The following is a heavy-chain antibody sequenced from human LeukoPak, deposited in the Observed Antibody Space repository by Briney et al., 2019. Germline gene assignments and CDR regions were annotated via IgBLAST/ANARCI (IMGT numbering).Heavy chain of an antibody. D-gene: IGHD6-13*01. CDR1: GGSISSYQ. Sequence: SETLSLTCTVSGGSISSYQWSWIRQPAGKGLEWIGRIFASGSTNYNPSLKSRVTMSVDTSKNQFSLRLISVTAADAAVYYCARDGSSWPFFDSWGQGTLVTVSS. CDR2: IFASGST. CDR3: ARDGSSWPFFDS. J-gene: IGHJ4*02. V-gene: IGHV4-4*07.